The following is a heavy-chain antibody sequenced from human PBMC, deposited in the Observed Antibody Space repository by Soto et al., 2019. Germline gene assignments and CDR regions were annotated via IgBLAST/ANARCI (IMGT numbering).Heavy chain of an antibody. CDR3: ARGDRSPKL. CDR2: IRGYNGDT. D-gene: IGHD1-26*01. CDR1: GYDFTNYG. V-gene: IGHV1-18*01. Sequence: QVQLVQSGPEVKTTGASVKVSCKPSGYDFTNYGITWVRQAPGQGLDWVGWIRGYNGDTKYAQKFQGRVTMTSDTSTSTAYMGLASLRSDATAGYYRARGDRSPKLWVQGTLVTVSS. J-gene: IGHJ1*01.